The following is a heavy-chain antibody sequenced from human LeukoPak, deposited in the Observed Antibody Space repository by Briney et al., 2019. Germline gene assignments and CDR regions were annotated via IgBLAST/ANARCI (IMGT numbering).Heavy chain of an antibody. CDR3: ARVNGYDSIGYYFDY. CDR2: ISRSGSTI. D-gene: IGHD5-12*01. V-gene: IGHV3-48*03. Sequence: PGGSLRLSCAASGFTFSSYEMNWVRQAPGKGLEWISYISRSGSTIYYADSVKGRFTISRDSAKNSLYLQMHSLRAEGTAFYYCARVNGYDSIGYYFDYWGQGTLVTVSS. J-gene: IGHJ4*02. CDR1: GFTFSSYE.